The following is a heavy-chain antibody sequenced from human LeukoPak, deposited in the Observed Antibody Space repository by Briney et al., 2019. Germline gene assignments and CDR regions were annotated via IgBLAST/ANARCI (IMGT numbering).Heavy chain of an antibody. V-gene: IGHV3-21*01. J-gene: IGHJ4*02. CDR2: ISSSSSYI. CDR3: VRGRYNYGYIFDY. Sequence: GGSLRLSCAASGFTFSGYSMNWVRQAPGKGLEWVSSISSSSSYIYYADSMKGRFTVSRGNARNSAYLQMNSLRVEDTAVYYCVRGRYNYGYIFDYWGQGTLVTVSS. D-gene: IGHD5-18*01. CDR1: GFTFSGYS.